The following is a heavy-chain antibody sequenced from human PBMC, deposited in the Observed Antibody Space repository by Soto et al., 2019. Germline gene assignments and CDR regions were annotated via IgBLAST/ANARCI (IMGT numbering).Heavy chain of an antibody. D-gene: IGHD1-20*01. Sequence: GESLKISCKGSGYSFISYWISWVRQMPGKGLEWMGRIDPSDSYTNYSPSFQGHVTISADKPISTAYLQWSSLKASDTAMYYCASGLSIPDNGYYYYGMDVWGQGTTVTVSS. V-gene: IGHV5-10-1*01. J-gene: IGHJ6*02. CDR3: ASGLSIPDNGYYYYGMDV. CDR2: IDPSDSYT. CDR1: GYSFISYW.